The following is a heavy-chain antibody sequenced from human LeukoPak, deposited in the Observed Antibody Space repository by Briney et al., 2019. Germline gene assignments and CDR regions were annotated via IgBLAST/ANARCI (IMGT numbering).Heavy chain of an antibody. CDR2: ISYDGSNK. V-gene: IGHV3-30*04. J-gene: IGHJ4*02. Sequence: GRSLRLSCAASGFTFSSYAMHWVCQAPGKGLEWVAVISYDGSNKYYADSVKGRFTISRDNSKNTLYLQMNSLRAEDTAVYYCARDPKLDYYDSSGSLVWGQGTLVTVSS. D-gene: IGHD3-22*01. CDR3: ARDPKLDYYDSSGSLV. CDR1: GFTFSSYA.